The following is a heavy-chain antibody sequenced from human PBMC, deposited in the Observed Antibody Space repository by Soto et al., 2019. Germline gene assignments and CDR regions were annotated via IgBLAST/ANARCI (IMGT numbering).Heavy chain of an antibody. D-gene: IGHD5-12*01. Sequence: QVQLVQSGAEVKKPGSSVKVSCQASGGTFSSYAISWVRQAPGQGLEWMGGIIPSFGTATYAQKFQGRVTITACESASPAYMELSSMRSEDTAVDYCARKEMATISWGQGPLVTVST. CDR2: IIPSFGTA. V-gene: IGHV1-69*12. J-gene: IGHJ4*02. CDR1: GGTFSSYA. CDR3: ARKEMATIS.